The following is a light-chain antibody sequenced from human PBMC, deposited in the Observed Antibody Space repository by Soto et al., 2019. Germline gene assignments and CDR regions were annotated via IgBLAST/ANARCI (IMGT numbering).Light chain of an antibody. CDR1: SSDVGGFDF. CDR2: EVT. Sequence: QSALTQPASVSGSPGQAITISCTGTSSDVGGFDFVSWFQRRPGKAPRLIIYEVTNRPAGISDRFSGSKSGNTASLTISGRQAEDEAHYFCSSYIKTTTLHVFASGTKLTVL. J-gene: IGLJ1*01. CDR3: SSYIKTTTLHV. V-gene: IGLV2-14*01.